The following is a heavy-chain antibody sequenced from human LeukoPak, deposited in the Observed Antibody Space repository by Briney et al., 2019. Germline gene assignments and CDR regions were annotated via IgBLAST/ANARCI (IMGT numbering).Heavy chain of an antibody. CDR1: GYTFTSYY. Sequence: ASVKVSCKASGYTFTSYYMHWVRQAPGQGLEWMGIINPSGGSTSYAQKFQGRVTMTRDTSTSTVYMELSSLRSEDTAVYYCARDRAVAGTRGNQSPVFDYWGQGTLVTVSS. V-gene: IGHV1-46*01. D-gene: IGHD6-19*01. CDR2: INPSGGST. CDR3: ARDRAVAGTRGNQSPVFDY. J-gene: IGHJ4*02.